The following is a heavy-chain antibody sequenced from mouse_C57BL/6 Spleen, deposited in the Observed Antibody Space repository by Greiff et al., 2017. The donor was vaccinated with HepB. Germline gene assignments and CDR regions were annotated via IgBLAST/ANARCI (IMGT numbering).Heavy chain of an antibody. V-gene: IGHV1-52*01. J-gene: IGHJ1*03. CDR3: ARERADGSSPYWYFDV. CDR1: GYTFTSYW. Sequence: QVQLQQPGAELVRPGSSVKLSCKASGYTFTSYWMHWVKQRPIQGLEWIGNIDPSDSETHYNQKFKDKATLTVDKSSSTAYMQRSSLTSEDSAVYYCARERADGSSPYWYFDVWGTGTTVTVSS. CDR2: IDPSDSET. D-gene: IGHD1-1*01.